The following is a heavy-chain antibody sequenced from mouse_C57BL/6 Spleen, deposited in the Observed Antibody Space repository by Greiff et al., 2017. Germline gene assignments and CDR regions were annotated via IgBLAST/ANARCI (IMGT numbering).Heavy chain of an antibody. D-gene: IGHD2-1*01. V-gene: IGHV1-20*01. CDR3: ARSSIYYGNYGDY. J-gene: IGHJ2*01. Sequence: VQLKQSGPELVKPGDSVKISCKASGYSFTGYFMNWVMQSHGKSLEWIGRINPYNGDTFYNQKFKGKATLTVDKSSSTAHMELRSLTSEDSAVYYCARSSIYYGNYGDYWGQGTTLTVSS. CDR1: GYSFTGYF. CDR2: INPYNGDT.